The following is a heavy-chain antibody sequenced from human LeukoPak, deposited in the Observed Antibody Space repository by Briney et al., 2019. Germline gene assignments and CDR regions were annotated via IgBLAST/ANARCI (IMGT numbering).Heavy chain of an antibody. CDR1: GFTFSSYN. D-gene: IGHD2-15*01. Sequence: GGSLRLSCAASGFTFSSYNMNWVRQAPGKGLEWVSSISTSSSYIYYADSVKGRFTISRDNARNSLYLQMNSLRAEDTAVYYCARELKVVAATPQPFIDAFDIWGQGTMVTVSS. CDR2: ISTSSSYI. CDR3: ARELKVVAATPQPFIDAFDI. J-gene: IGHJ3*02. V-gene: IGHV3-21*01.